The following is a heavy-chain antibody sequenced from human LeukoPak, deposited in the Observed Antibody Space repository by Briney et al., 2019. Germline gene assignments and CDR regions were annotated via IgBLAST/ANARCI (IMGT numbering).Heavy chain of an antibody. V-gene: IGHV4-38-2*02. D-gene: IGHD7-27*01. CDR3: ARALAPGYFDY. CDR1: GYSISSGYY. J-gene: IGHJ4*02. Sequence: SETLSLTCTVSGYSISSGYYWGWIRQPPGKGLEWIGSIYHSGSTYYSPSLKSRVTISVDTSKNQFSLKLSSVTAAGTAVYYCARALAPGYFDYWGQGTLVTVSS. CDR2: IYHSGST.